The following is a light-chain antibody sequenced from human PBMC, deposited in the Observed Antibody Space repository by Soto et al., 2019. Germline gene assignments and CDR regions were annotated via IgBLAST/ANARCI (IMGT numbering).Light chain of an antibody. CDR3: QTWGTGIHVV. J-gene: IGLJ2*01. Sequence: QLVLTQSPSASASLGASVKLTCTLSSGHSSYAIAWHQQQPEKGPRYLMKLDSDGSHTKGDAIPDRFSGSSSGAERYLTISSLQYDDEADYYCQTWGTGIHVVFGGGTKLTVL. V-gene: IGLV4-69*01. CDR2: LDSDGSH. CDR1: SGHSSYA.